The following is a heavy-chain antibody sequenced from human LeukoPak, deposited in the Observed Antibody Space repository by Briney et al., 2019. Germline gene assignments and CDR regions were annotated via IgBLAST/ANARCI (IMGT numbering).Heavy chain of an antibody. CDR1: GFTFSSYW. D-gene: IGHD3-10*01. J-gene: IGHJ4*02. CDR3: GITMVRGVITAIDY. Sequence: GGSLRHSCVASGFTFSSYWRHWVRQAPGKGLVWVSRINSDGSSTSYADSVKGRFTISRDNAKNTLYLQMNSLRAEDTAVYYCGITMVRGVITAIDYWGQGTLVTVSS. V-gene: IGHV3-74*01. CDR2: INSDGSST.